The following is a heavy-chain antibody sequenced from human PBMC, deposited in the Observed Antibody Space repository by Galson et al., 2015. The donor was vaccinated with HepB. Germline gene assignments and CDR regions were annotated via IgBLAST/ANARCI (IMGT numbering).Heavy chain of an antibody. J-gene: IGHJ5*02. V-gene: IGHV1-69*01. D-gene: IGHD3-10*01. CDR3: ARGPYGSGSYFAVTAILGWFDP. CDR2: IIPIFGTA. CDR1: GGTFSRYA. Sequence: SCKASGGTFSRYAISWARQAPGQGLEWMGGIIPIFGTANYAQKFQGRVTITADESTSTAYMELSSLRSEDTAVYYCARGPYGSGSYFAVTAILGWFDPWGQGTLVTVSS.